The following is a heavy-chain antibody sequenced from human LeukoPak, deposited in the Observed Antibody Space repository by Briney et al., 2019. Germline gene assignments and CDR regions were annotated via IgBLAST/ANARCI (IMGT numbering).Heavy chain of an antibody. CDR3: AHIPNYYSNYYMDV. J-gene: IGHJ6*03. Sequence: SGPTLFNPTQPLTLTFTFSGFSLTTSGGGVGWVRQSPGEALECLALIYWDDHRRYSPSLKSRLTITKDTSKNQVVLTMSNMDPVDTGTYYCAHIPNYYSNYYMDVCGKGTTVTVSS. CDR2: IYWDDHR. V-gene: IGHV2-5*02. CDR1: GFSLTTSGGG.